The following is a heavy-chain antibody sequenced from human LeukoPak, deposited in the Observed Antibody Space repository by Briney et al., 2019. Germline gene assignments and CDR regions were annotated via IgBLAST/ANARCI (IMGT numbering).Heavy chain of an antibody. CDR3: AKAPVTTCSGAYCYPFDY. CDR2: ISVSGNT. D-gene: IGHD2-15*01. V-gene: IGHV3-23*01. J-gene: IGHJ4*02. Sequence: GGSLRLSCAASGFTLSSYAMSWVRQGPGKGLEWVSAISVSGNTYHADSVKGRFTISRVSYKNTLYLQMNSLRAEDAAVYYCAKAPVTTCSGAYCYPFDYWGQGTLVTVSS. CDR1: GFTLSSYA.